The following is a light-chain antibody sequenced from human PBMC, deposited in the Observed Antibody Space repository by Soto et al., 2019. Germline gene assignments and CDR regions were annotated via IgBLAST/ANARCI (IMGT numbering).Light chain of an antibody. V-gene: IGKV3-15*01. CDR1: QTISNT. Sequence: EIVMTQSPATLSVSPGEGATLSCRASQTISNTLAWYQVKPGQSPRLLIYDASTRATGIPARFSGSGTGTDFILTISRLQSEDFALYYCQQYNNRPHTFGQGTKVEIK. CDR2: DAS. J-gene: IGKJ1*01. CDR3: QQYNNRPHT.